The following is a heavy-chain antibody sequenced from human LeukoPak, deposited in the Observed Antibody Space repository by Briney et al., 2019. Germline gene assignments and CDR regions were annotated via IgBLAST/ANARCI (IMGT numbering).Heavy chain of an antibody. J-gene: IGHJ4*02. CDR3: ARALGPYSFDY. CDR1: GGSISSYY. CDR2: IYYSGST. V-gene: IGHV4-59*12. D-gene: IGHD2-15*01. Sequence: SETLSLTCTVSGGSISSYYWSWIRQPPGKVLEWIGYIYYSGSTSYNPSLKSRVTISVDTSKKQFSLKLSSVTAADTAVYYCARALGPYSFDYWGQGTLVTVSS.